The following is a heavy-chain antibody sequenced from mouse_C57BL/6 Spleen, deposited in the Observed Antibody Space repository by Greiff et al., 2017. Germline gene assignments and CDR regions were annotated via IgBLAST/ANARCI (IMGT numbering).Heavy chain of an antibody. J-gene: IGHJ3*01. CDR3: AREGGNYGFAY. CDR2: INPSTGGN. CDR1: GYSFTGYY. V-gene: IGHV1-43*01. D-gene: IGHD2-1*01. Sequence: VQLLQSGPELVKPGASVKISCKASGYSFTGYYMHWVKQSSEKSLEWIGEINPSTGGNSYNQKFKGKATLTVDKSSSTAYMQLKSLTSEDSAVYYCAREGGNYGFAYWGQGTLVTVSA.